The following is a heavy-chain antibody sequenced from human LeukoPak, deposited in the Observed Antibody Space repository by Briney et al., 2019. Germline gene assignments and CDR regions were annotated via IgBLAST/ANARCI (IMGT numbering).Heavy chain of an antibody. CDR3: ARDEATHSPGPYNGDYFYYYYMDV. J-gene: IGHJ6*03. D-gene: IGHD4-17*01. Sequence: SQTLSLTCTVSGGSISSGSYYWSWIRQPAGKGLEWIGRIYTSGSTNYNPSLKSRVTISVDTSKNQFSLKLSSVTAADTAVYYCARDEATHSPGPYNGDYFYYYYMDVWGKGTTVTVSS. V-gene: IGHV4-61*02. CDR1: GGSISSGSYY. CDR2: IYTSGST.